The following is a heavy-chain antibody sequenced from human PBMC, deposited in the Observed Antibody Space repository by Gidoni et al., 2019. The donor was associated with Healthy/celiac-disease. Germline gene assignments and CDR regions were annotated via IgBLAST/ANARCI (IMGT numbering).Heavy chain of an antibody. Sequence: QVQLQQWGAGLLKPSETLCLTCAVYGGSFSGYYWSWIRQPPGKGLEWIGEINHSGSTNYNPSLKRRVTISVDTAKNQFSLKLSAVTAAETAVYYCAKGKTGGRMVYAIRGNAFDIWGQGKMVTVSS. V-gene: IGHV4-34*01. CDR3: AKGKTGGRMVYAIRGNAFDI. D-gene: IGHD2-8*01. J-gene: IGHJ3*02. CDR1: GGSFSGYY. CDR2: INHSGST.